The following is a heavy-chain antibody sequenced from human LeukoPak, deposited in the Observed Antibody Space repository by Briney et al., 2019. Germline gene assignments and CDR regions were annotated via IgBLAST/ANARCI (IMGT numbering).Heavy chain of an antibody. CDR3: ATNPNSYGPDY. CDR2: IDPNSGVT. D-gene: IGHD5-18*01. CDR1: GYTFTGRY. Sequence: ASVKVSCKASGYTFTGRYMHWVRQAPGQGLEWMGRIDPNSGVTNLAQKFQGRATMTRDTSVSTAYMELSGLGSDDTAVYYCATNPNSYGPDYWGQGTLVTVSS. J-gene: IGHJ4*02. V-gene: IGHV1-2*06.